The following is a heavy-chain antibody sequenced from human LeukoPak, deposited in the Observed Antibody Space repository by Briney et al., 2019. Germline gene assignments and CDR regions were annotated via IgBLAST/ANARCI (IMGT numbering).Heavy chain of an antibody. CDR1: GGSFSGYY. Sequence: SETLSLTCAVYGGSFSGYYWSWIRQPPGKGLEWIGEINHSGSTNYNPSPKSRVTISVDTSKNQFSLKLSSVTAADTAVYYCARAKSMAESPIDYWGQGTLVTVSS. D-gene: IGHD6-6*01. V-gene: IGHV4-34*01. CDR2: INHSGST. J-gene: IGHJ4*02. CDR3: ARAKSMAESPIDY.